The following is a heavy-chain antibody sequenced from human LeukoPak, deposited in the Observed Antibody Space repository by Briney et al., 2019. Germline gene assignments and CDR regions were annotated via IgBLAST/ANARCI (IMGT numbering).Heavy chain of an antibody. V-gene: IGHV1-18*01. CDR3: ALEVYATDAFDI. CDR1: GYTFTSYG. J-gene: IGHJ3*02. Sequence: GASVKVSCKASGYTFTSYGISWVRQAPGQGLEWMGWISAYNGNTNYAQKLQGRVTMTTDTSTSTAYMELRSPRSDDTAVHYCALEVYATDAFDIWGQGTMVTVSS. D-gene: IGHD2-8*01. CDR2: ISAYNGNT.